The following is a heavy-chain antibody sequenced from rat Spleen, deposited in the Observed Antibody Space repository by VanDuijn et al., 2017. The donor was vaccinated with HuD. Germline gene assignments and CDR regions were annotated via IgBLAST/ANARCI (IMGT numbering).Heavy chain of an antibody. CDR2: ISSGGST. D-gene: IGHD1-12*02. CDR1: GFSLTSYH. CDR3: TRSGPYYYDGTYYYVMDA. V-gene: IGHV2S12*01. J-gene: IGHJ4*01. Sequence: QVQLKESGPGLVQPSQTLSLTCTVSGFSLTSYHVSWVRQPPGKGLEWIAAISSGGSTYYNSALKSRLSISRDTSKSQVFLKMNSLQTEDTAFYFCTRSGPYYYDGTYYYVMDAWGQGASVTVSS.